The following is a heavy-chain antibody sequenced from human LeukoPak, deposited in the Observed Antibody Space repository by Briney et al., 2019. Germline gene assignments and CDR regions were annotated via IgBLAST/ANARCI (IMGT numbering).Heavy chain of an antibody. CDR2: IWYDGSHK. CDR3: AKDGPGYSTYDLDY. CDR1: GFSISTYG. V-gene: IGHV3-30*02. J-gene: IGHJ4*02. Sequence: GGSLRLSCAASGFSISTYGMHWVRQAPGKGLEWVAVIWYDGSHKYYADSVKGRFTISRDTSKNTLYLQMNSLRAEDTAVYYCAKDGPGYSTYDLDYWGQGTLVIVPS. D-gene: IGHD5-12*01.